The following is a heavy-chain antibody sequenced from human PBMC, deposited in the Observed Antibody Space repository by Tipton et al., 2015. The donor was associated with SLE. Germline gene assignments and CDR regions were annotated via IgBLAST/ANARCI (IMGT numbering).Heavy chain of an antibody. CDR1: GSSITSSSHY. CDR3: AAHAAGRGGSGY. V-gene: IGHV4-61*02. Sequence: TLSLTCSISGSSITSSSHYWSWIRQPAGKGLEWIGRIFARGSTNYNPSLNSRVTISVDTSKNQFSLKLSSVTAADTAVYYCAAHAAGRGGSGYWGQGTLVTVSS. J-gene: IGHJ4*02. CDR2: IFARGST. D-gene: IGHD2-15*01.